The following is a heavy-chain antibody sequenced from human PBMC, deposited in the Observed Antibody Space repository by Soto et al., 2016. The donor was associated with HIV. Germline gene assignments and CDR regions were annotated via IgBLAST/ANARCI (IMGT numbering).Heavy chain of an antibody. J-gene: IGHJ4*02. V-gene: IGHV3-30*04. Sequence: VQLVESGGGVVQPGRSLRLSCAASGFTFSSYAMHWVRQAPGKGLEWVAVISYDGSNKYYADSVKGRFTISRDNSKNTLYLQMNSLRAEDTAVYYCARDMRPAQWLDLTTWGQGTLVHRLL. D-gene: IGHD6-19*01. CDR1: GFTFSSYA. CDR2: ISYDGSNK. CDR3: ARDMRPAQWLDLTT.